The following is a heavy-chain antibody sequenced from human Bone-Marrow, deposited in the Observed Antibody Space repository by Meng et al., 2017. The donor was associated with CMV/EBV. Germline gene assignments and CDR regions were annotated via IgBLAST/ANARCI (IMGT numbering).Heavy chain of an antibody. J-gene: IGHJ6*02. V-gene: IGHV4-59*01. D-gene: IGHD3-10*01. CDR3: ARTAWFGELYYYYGFDI. CDR2: IYYSGNT. Sequence: SETLSLTCTVSGGSMNTYYWSWIRQSPGKGLQWIGYIYYSGNTNYNPSLRSRVTISADTSKNQFSLKLTSVTAADTAVYYCARTAWFGELYYYYGFDIWGQGTTVTVPS. CDR1: GGSMNTYY.